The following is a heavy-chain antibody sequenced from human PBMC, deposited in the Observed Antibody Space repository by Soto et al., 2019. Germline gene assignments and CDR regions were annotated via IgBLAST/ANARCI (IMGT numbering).Heavy chain of an antibody. V-gene: IGHV3-30*18. CDR2: ISYDGSNK. CDR3: AKERYSSSSPDFDY. D-gene: IGHD6-6*01. Sequence: QVQLVESGGGVVQPGRSLRLSCPASGFTFSSYGMHWVRQAPGKGLEWVAVISYDGSNKYYADSVKGRFTISRDNSKNTLYLQMNSLRAEDTAVYYCAKERYSSSSPDFDYWGQGTLVTVSS. CDR1: GFTFSSYG. J-gene: IGHJ4*02.